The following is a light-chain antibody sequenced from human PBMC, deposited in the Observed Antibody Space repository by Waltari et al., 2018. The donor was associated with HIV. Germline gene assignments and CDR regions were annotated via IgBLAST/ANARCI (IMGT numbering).Light chain of an antibody. CDR2: YKSDSDK. CDR1: RGIHVGTYC. CDR3: MIWHSSFVV. J-gene: IGLJ2*01. Sequence: QAVLTQPSSLSASPGASASLTSTLRRGIHVGTYCLYWYQQKPGSPPQYRLRYKSDSDKQQGSGVPSRFSGSKDASANAGILLISGLQSEDEADYYCMIWHSSFVVFGGGTKLTVL. V-gene: IGLV5-45*02.